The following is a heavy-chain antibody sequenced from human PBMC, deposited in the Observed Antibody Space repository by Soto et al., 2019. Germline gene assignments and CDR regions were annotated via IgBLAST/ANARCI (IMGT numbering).Heavy chain of an antibody. CDR1: GITFRNYA. CDR2: ISGSGGST. V-gene: IGHV3-23*01. Sequence: GGSLRLSCAASGITFRNYAMSWVRQAPGKGLEWVSSISGSGGSTYYADSVKGRFAISRDNPKNSLYLQMNSLRADDTAVYYCARDPLSYGDYAQTYWYFDLWGRGTRVTVSS. CDR3: ARDPLSYGDYAQTYWYFDL. D-gene: IGHD4-17*01. J-gene: IGHJ2*01.